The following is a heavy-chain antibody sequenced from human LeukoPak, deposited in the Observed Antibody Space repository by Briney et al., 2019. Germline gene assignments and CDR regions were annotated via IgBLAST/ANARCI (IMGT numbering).Heavy chain of an antibody. V-gene: IGHV4-34*01. D-gene: IGHD3-3*01. CDR1: GGSFSGYY. J-gene: IGHJ4*02. CDR2: INHSGST. CDR3: AGRFFGVDY. Sequence: SETLSLTCAVYGGSFSGYYWSWIRQPPGKGLEWIGEINHSGSTNYNPSLKSRVTISVDTSKNQFSLKLSSVTAADTAVYYCAGRFFGVDYWGQGTLVTVSS.